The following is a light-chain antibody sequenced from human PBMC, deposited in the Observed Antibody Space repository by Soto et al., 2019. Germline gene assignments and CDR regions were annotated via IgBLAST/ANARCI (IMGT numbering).Light chain of an antibody. V-gene: IGLV1-40*01. CDR1: SSNIGAGYD. CDR3: QSYDTGLSGSRV. J-gene: IGLJ1*01. CDR2: GNN. Sequence: QSVLTQPPSVSGAPGQRVTISCTGSSSNIGAGYDVHWYQHLPGTAPKLLIYGNNNRPPGVPDRFSGSRSGTSASLAITGLQAGDEADYYCQSYDTGLSGSRVFGSGTKLTVL.